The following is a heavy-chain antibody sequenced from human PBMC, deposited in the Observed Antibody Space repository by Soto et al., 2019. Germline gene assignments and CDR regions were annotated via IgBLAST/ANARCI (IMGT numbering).Heavy chain of an antibody. Sequence: PGGSLRLSCAASGFTFSNAWMNWVRQAPGKGLEWVGRIKSKTDGGTTDYAAPVKGRFTISRDDSKNTLYLQMNSLKTEDTAVYYCTTDQYCSGGSCYWGYYYYGMDVWGQGTTVTVSS. D-gene: IGHD2-15*01. CDR2: IKSKTDGGTT. CDR3: TTDQYCSGGSCYWGYYYYGMDV. J-gene: IGHJ6*02. CDR1: GFTFSNAW. V-gene: IGHV3-15*07.